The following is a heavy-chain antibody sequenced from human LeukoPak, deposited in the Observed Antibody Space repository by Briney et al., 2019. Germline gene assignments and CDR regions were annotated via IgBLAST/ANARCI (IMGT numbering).Heavy chain of an antibody. CDR2: IYTSGST. Sequence: PSQTLSLTCTVSGGSISSGSYYWSWIRQPAGKGLEWIGRIYTSGSTNYNPSLKSRVTISVDTSENQFSLKLSSVTAADTAVYYCARAEYYYYYMDVWGKGTTVTISS. V-gene: IGHV4-61*02. CDR1: GGSISSGSYY. CDR3: ARAEYYYYYMDV. J-gene: IGHJ6*03.